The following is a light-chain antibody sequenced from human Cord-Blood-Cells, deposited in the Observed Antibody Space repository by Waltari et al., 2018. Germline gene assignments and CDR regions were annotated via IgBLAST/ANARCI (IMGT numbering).Light chain of an antibody. Sequence: QSALTQPASVSGSPGQSITISCTGTSSDVGSYNLVPWYQQHPGKAPKLMIYEGSKRPSGVSNRFSGSKSGNTASLTISGLQAEDEADYYCSSYTSSSTLVFGGGTKLTVL. J-gene: IGLJ3*02. CDR2: EGS. V-gene: IGLV2-14*02. CDR1: SSDVGSYNL. CDR3: SSYTSSSTLV.